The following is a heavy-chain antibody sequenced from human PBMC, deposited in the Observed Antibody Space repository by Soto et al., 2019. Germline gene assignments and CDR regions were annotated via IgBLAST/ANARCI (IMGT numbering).Heavy chain of an antibody. D-gene: IGHD5-12*01. Sequence: GGSLRLSCAASGFTFSSYAMSWVRQAPGKGLEWVSAISGSGGSTYYADSVKGRFTISRDNSKNTLYLQMNSLRAEDSAVYYCAKGRWLRFYFDYWGQGTLVTVSS. CDR3: AKGRWLRFYFDY. V-gene: IGHV3-23*01. CDR2: ISGSGGST. CDR1: GFTFSSYA. J-gene: IGHJ4*02.